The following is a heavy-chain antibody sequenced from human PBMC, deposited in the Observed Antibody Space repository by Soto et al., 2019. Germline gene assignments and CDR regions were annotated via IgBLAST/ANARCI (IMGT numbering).Heavy chain of an antibody. J-gene: IGHJ5*02. D-gene: IGHD3-3*01. CDR1: GGSFSGYY. V-gene: IGHV4-34*01. CDR3: ARGRGNYDFWSGYLGGSFDP. CDR2: INHSGGT. Sequence: PSETLSLTXAVYGGSFSGYYWSWIRQPPGKGLEWIGEINHSGGTNYNPSLKSRVTISVDTSKNQFSLKLSSVTAADTAVYYCARGRGNYDFWSGYLGGSFDPWGQGTLVTVSS.